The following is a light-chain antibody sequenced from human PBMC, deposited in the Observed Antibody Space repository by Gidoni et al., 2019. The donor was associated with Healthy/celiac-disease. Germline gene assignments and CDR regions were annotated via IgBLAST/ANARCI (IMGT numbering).Light chain of an antibody. Sequence: ATGMTQSPSSFSASTGDRVTITCRASQGISSYLAWYQQKPGKAPKLLIYAASTLQSGVPSRFSGSGSGTDFTLTISCLQSEDFATYYCQQYYSYPWTFGQXTKVEIK. CDR1: QGISSY. CDR2: AAS. CDR3: QQYYSYPWT. J-gene: IGKJ1*01. V-gene: IGKV1-8*01.